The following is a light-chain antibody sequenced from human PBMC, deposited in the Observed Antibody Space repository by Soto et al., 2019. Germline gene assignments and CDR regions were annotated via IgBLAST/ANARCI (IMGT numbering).Light chain of an antibody. J-gene: IGKJ4*01. Sequence: DIQMTQSPSSLSASVGDRFTITCLASQPITKFLNWFQHKPGEAPKRLIYGASILQDGVPSRFSGSGSGTDYTLTISGLQTEDFATYFCQQSYSVPLTFGGGTKVDI. CDR1: QPITKF. CDR3: QQSYSVPLT. V-gene: IGKV1-39*01. CDR2: GAS.